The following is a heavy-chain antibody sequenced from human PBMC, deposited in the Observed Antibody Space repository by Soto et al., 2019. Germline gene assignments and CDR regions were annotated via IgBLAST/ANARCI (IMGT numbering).Heavy chain of an antibody. V-gene: IGHV3-9*01. D-gene: IGHD6-19*01. CDR1: GLTFSNYA. CDR3: AKDWDSSGLYYYYYMDV. CDR2: ISWNSGSI. Sequence: GGSLRLSCAAAGLTFSNYAMHWVRQAPGKGLEWVSGISWNSGSIGYADSVTGRFTISRDNAKNSLYLQMNRLRAEDTALYYCAKDWDSSGLYYYYYMDVWGKGTTVTVSS. J-gene: IGHJ6*03.